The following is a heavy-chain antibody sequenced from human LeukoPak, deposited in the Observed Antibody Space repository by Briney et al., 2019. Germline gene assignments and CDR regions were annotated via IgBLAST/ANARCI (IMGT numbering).Heavy chain of an antibody. CDR3: AREGFSYGGALDY. D-gene: IGHD5-18*01. CDR2: IWYDGSNK. Sequence: HPGRSLRLSCAASGFTFSSYGMHWVRQAPGKGLEWVAVIWYDGSNKYYADSVKGRFTISRDNSKNSLYLQMNSLRAEDTAVYYCAREGFSYGGALDYWGQGTLVTVSS. CDR1: GFTFSSYG. V-gene: IGHV3-33*01. J-gene: IGHJ4*02.